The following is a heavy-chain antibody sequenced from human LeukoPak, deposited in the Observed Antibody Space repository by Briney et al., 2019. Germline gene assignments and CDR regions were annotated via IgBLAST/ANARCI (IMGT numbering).Heavy chain of an antibody. CDR3: ARMAWYYDVLTGYSNSTSFDI. V-gene: IGHV4-61*03. J-gene: IGHJ3*02. CDR2: MSHSGST. D-gene: IGHD3-9*01. Sequence: SETLSLTCTVSGGSISSSSYYWGWIRQPPGKGLEWIGYMSHSGSTNYNPSLETRVSMSVDTSKNHFSLKLSSVTAADTAVYYCARMAWYYDVLTGYSNSTSFDIWGHGTMVTVSS. CDR1: GGSISSSSYY.